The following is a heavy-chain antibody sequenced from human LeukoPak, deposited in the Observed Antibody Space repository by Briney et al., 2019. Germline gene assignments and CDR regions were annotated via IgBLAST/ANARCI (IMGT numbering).Heavy chain of an antibody. Sequence: GASVKVSCKAPGYTFTNYYMHWVRQAPGQGLEWMGIINPSGGSTSYAQKFQGRVTMTRDTSTSTVYMELSSLRSEDTAVYYCARPAHSRTWGTHELDYWGQGTLVTVSS. J-gene: IGHJ4*02. D-gene: IGHD6-13*01. CDR2: INPSGGST. CDR1: GYTFTNYY. CDR3: ARPAHSRTWGTHELDY. V-gene: IGHV1-46*01.